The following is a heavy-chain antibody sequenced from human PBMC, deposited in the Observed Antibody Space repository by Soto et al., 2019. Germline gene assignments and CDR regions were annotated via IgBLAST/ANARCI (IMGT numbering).Heavy chain of an antibody. CDR3: ARHVGVVQFDP. CDR1: GGSISSYY. V-gene: IGHV4-59*08. D-gene: IGHD3-3*01. CDR2: IYYSGST. J-gene: IGHJ5*02. Sequence: SETLSLTCTVSGGSISSYYWSWIRQPPGKGLEWIGYIYYSGSTNYNPSLKSRVTISVDTSKNQFSLKLSSVTAADTAVYYCARHVGVVQFDPWGQGTLVTVSS.